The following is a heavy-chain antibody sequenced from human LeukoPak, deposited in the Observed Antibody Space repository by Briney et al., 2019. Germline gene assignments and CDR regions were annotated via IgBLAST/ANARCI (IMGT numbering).Heavy chain of an antibody. CDR3: ARFGAMVRGDYYFDY. CDR1: GYTFTSYG. J-gene: IGHJ4*02. CDR2: ISAYNGNT. D-gene: IGHD3-10*01. V-gene: IGHV1-18*01. Sequence: GASVKVSCKASGYTFTSYGISWVRQAPGQGLEWMGWISAYNGNTNYAQKLQGRVTMTTDTSTSTAYMELRSLRSDDTAVYYCARFGAMVRGDYYFDYWGQGTLVTVSS.